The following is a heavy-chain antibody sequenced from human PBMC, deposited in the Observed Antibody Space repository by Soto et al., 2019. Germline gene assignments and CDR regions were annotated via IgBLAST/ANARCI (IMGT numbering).Heavy chain of an antibody. CDR2: ISSNGGST. V-gene: IGHV3-64D*06. D-gene: IGHD2-15*01. J-gene: IGHJ6*02. CDR1: GFTFSSYA. CDR3: VKVGVGCSGGSWYSGLYGMDV. Sequence: PGVSLRLSCSASGFTFSSYAMHWVRQAPGKGLEYVSAISSNGGSTYYADSVKGRFTISRDNSKNTLYLQMSSLRAEDTAVYYCVKVGVGCSGGSWYSGLYGMDVWGQGT.